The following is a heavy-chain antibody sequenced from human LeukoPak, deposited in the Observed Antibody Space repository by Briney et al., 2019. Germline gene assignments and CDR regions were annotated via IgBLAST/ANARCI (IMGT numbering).Heavy chain of an antibody. J-gene: IGHJ4*01. CDR1: GYTFTSYG. V-gene: IGHV1-18*01. Sequence: ASVKVSCKASGYTFTSYGISWVRQAPGQGLEWMGWISVYNGNTNYAQKLQGRFTMTTDTSTSTAYMELRSLRSDDTAVYYCARDQGEAESLYSSTWSIDYWGQGTLVTVSS. D-gene: IGHD6-13*01. CDR3: ARDQGEAESLYSSTWSIDY. CDR2: ISVYNGNT.